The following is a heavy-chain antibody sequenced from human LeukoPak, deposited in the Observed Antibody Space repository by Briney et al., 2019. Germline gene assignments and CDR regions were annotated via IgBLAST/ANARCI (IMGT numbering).Heavy chain of an antibody. J-gene: IGHJ4*02. CDR3: AKPFYRSGTGGFDY. D-gene: IGHD3-3*01. CDR2: IYTSGST. Sequence: PSQTLSLTCTVSGGSISSGSYYWSWIRQPAGKGLEWIGRIYTSGSTNYNPSLKSRVTISVDTSKNQFSLKLSSVTAADTAVYYCAKPFYRSGTGGFDYWGQGTPVTVSS. CDR1: GGSISSGSYY. V-gene: IGHV4-61*02.